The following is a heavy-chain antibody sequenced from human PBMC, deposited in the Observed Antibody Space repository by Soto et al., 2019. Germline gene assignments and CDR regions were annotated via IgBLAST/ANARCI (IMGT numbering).Heavy chain of an antibody. Sequence: LSLTCTVSGGSISSSSYYWGWIRQPPGKGLEWIGSIYYSGSTYYNPSLKSRVTISVDTSKNQFSLKLSSVTAADTAVYYCARRGGYCSGGSCYETHFDYWGQGTLVTVSS. CDR3: ARRGGYCSGGSCYETHFDY. CDR1: GGSISSSSYY. V-gene: IGHV4-39*01. J-gene: IGHJ4*02. CDR2: IYYSGST. D-gene: IGHD2-15*01.